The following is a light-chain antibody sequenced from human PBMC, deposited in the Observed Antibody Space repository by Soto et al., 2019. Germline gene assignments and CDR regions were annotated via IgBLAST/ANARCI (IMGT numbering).Light chain of an antibody. CDR1: SSNIGGNS. Sequence: QSVMTQPPSVSAAPGQKVTISCSGSSSNIGGNSVSWYQQLPGTAPKLLIYDDNKRPSGIPDRFSGSKSGTSATLGITGFQTGDEADYYFGSWDSSLSADVFGTGTKLTVL. V-gene: IGLV1-51*01. J-gene: IGLJ1*01. CDR2: DDN. CDR3: GSWDSSLSADV.